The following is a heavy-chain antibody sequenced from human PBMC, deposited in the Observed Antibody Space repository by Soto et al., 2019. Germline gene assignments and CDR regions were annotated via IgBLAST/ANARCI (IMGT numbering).Heavy chain of an antibody. Sequence: GGSLRLSCAASGFTFSSYGMHWVRQAPGKGLEWVAVIWYDGSNKYYADSVKGRFTISRDNSKNTLYLQMNSLRAEDTAVYYCARDRKGISSGAFDIWGQGTMVTGSS. D-gene: IGHD6-6*01. V-gene: IGHV3-33*08. CDR3: ARDRKGISSGAFDI. CDR1: GFTFSSYG. CDR2: IWYDGSNK. J-gene: IGHJ3*02.